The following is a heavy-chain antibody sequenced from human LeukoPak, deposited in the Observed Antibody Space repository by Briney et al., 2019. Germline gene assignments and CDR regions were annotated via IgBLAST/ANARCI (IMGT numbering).Heavy chain of an antibody. CDR2: IRYDGSNK. D-gene: IGHD1-7*01. Sequence: GGSLRLSCAASGFTFSSYGMHWVRQAPGKGLEWVAFIRYDGSNKYYADSVKGRFTIYRDNSKNTLYLQMNSLRAEDTAVYYCAKSDWNYIICDYWGQGTLVTVSS. J-gene: IGHJ4*02. V-gene: IGHV3-30*02. CDR1: GFTFSSYG. CDR3: AKSDWNYIICDY.